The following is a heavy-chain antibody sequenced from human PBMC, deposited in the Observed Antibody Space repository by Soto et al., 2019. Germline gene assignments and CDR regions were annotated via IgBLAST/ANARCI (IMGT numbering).Heavy chain of an antibody. Sequence: PGGSLRLSCAASGFTFSNAWMSWVRQAPGQGLEWDGRIKSKTDGGTTDYAAPVKGRFTISRDDSKNTLYLQMNSLKTEDTAVYYFTKDSLSNYFLWSARNQSKIYFNDLCLGTLVNFSS. V-gene: IGHV3-15*01. J-gene: IGHJ4*01. CDR3: TKDSLSNYFLWSARNQSKIYFND. D-gene: IGHD3-3*01. CDR2: IKSKTDGGTT. CDR1: GFTFSNAW.